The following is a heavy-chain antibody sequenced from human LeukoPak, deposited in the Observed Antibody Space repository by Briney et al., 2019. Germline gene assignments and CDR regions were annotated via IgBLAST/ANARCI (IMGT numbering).Heavy chain of an antibody. CDR1: GGSFSGYY. CDR2: INHSGST. V-gene: IGHV4-34*01. Sequence: SETLSLTCAVYGGSFSGYYWSWIRQPPGKGLEWIGEINHSGSTNYNPSLKSRVTISVDTSKNQFSLKLSSVTAADTAVYYCARSYSGSYLGFWGQGTLVTVSS. J-gene: IGHJ4*02. CDR3: ARSYSGSYLGF. D-gene: IGHD1-26*01.